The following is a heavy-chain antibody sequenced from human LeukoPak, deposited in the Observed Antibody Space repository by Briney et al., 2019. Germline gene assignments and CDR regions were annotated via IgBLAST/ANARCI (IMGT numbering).Heavy chain of an antibody. V-gene: IGHV4-61*02. D-gene: IGHD5-12*01. CDR1: GYSISSGSYY. Sequence: PSETLSLTCAVSGYSISSGSYYWSWIRQPAGKGLEWIGRIYTSGSTNYNPSLKSRVTISVDTSKNQSSLKLSSVTAADTAVYYCARDLAFDPWGQGTLVTVSS. CDR2: IYTSGST. J-gene: IGHJ5*02. CDR3: ARDLAFDP.